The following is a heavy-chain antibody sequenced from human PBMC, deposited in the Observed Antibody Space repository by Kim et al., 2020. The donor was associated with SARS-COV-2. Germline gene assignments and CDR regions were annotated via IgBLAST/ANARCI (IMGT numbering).Heavy chain of an antibody. CDR2: IYHSGST. CDR3: ARAGGYSYGFYYYYYGMDV. V-gene: IGHV4-38-2*02. Sequence: SETLSLTCTVSGYSISSGYYWGWIRQPPGKGLEWIGSIYHSGSTYYNPSLKSRVTISVDTSKNQFSLKLSSVTAADTAVYYCARAGGYSYGFYYYYYGMDVWGQGTTVTVSS. J-gene: IGHJ6*02. D-gene: IGHD5-18*01. CDR1: GYSISSGYY.